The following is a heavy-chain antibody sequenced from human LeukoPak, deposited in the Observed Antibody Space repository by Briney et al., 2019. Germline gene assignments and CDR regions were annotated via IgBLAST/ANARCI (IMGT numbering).Heavy chain of an antibody. CDR2: INPNSGDT. D-gene: IGHD3-16*02. CDR3: ARGFTVYRLSLDY. J-gene: IGHJ4*02. CDR1: GYTFIGSY. Sequence: ASVKVSCKASGYTFIGSYMHWVRQAPGQGLEWMGWINPNSGDTNYAQNFQGRVTMTRDTSISTAYMELNRLRSDDTAVYYCARGFTVYRLSLDYWGQGALVTVSS. V-gene: IGHV1-2*02.